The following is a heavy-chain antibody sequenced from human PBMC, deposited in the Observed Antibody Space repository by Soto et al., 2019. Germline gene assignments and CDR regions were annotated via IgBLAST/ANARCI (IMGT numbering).Heavy chain of an antibody. Sequence: QVQLVQSGAEVKKPGASVKVSCKASGYTFNTYGISWVRQAPGQGLEWMGWISAYNGNKKYAQKLQGRVTMTTDTATGTAYMALRRLRFDETAVYYCARDSPPFAYWGQGTLVSVSS. J-gene: IGHJ4*02. CDR3: ARDSPPFAY. CDR1: GYTFNTYG. CDR2: ISAYNGNK. V-gene: IGHV1-18*01.